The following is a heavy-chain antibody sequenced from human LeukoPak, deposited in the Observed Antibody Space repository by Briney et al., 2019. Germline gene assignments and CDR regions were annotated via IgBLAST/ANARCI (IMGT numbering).Heavy chain of an antibody. V-gene: IGHV3-74*01. CDR1: GFTFSSYW. Sequence: GGSLRLSCAASGFTFSSYWMHWVRQAPGKGLVWVSRINSDGSSTSYADSVKGRFTISRDNAKNTLYLQMNSLRAEDTAVYYCARVRIAAAGPIYYYYGTDVWGQGTTVTVSS. D-gene: IGHD6-13*01. CDR2: INSDGSST. CDR3: ARVRIAAAGPIYYYYGTDV. J-gene: IGHJ6*02.